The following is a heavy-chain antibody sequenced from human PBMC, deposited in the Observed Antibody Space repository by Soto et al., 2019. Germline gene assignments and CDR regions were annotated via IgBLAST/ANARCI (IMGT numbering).Heavy chain of an antibody. D-gene: IGHD2-2*01. V-gene: IGHV3-21*06. CDR3: ARDPSEGRVGNWFES. CDR2: ISSSTSYV. J-gene: IGHJ5*01. CDR1: GFSVSNIY. Sequence: EVQLVESGGGLIQSGGSLRLSCVVSGFSVSNIYMSWVRQAPGKGLEWVASISSSTSYVYYADSVKGRFSTSRDNAKNILYLEMYGLRTEDTAVYYCARDPSEGRVGNWFESWGQGTLVTVSS.